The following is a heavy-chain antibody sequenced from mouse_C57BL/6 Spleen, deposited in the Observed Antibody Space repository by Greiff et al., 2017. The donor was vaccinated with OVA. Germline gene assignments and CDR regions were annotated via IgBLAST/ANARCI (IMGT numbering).Heavy chain of an antibody. J-gene: IGHJ2*01. CDR2: IDPSDSYT. Sequence: QVQLQQPGAELVKPGASVKLSCKASGYTFTSYWMQWVKQRPGQGLEWIGEIDPSDSYTNYNQKFKGKATLTVDTSSSTAYMQLSSLTSEDSAVYYCARPSLYYGSSQYYFDYWGQGTTLTVSS. V-gene: IGHV1-50*01. CDR3: ARPSLYYGSSQYYFDY. CDR1: GYTFTSYW. D-gene: IGHD1-1*01.